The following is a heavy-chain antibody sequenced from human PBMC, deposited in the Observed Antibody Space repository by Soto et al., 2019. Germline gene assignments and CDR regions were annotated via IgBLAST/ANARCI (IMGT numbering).Heavy chain of an antibody. Sequence: GGSLRLSCAASGFTFSSYAMSWVRQAPGKGLEWVSAISGSGGSTYYADSVKGRFTISRDNSKNTLYLQMNSLRAEDTAVYYCAKGGCITSCFVDSFDYWGQGTLVTVSS. D-gene: IGHD2-2*01. CDR1: GFTFSSYA. CDR3: AKGGCITSCFVDSFDY. CDR2: ISGSGGST. J-gene: IGHJ4*02. V-gene: IGHV3-23*01.